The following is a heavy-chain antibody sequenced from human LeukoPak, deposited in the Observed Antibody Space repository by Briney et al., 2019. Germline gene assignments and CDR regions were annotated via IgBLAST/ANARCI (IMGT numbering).Heavy chain of an antibody. D-gene: IGHD3-22*01. Sequence: SETLSLTCTVSGGSISSSSYYWGWIRQPPGKGLEWIGSIYYSGSTYYNPSLKSRVTISVDTSKNQFSLKLSSVTAADTAVYYCARDSSGYQHAFDIWGQGTMVTVSS. CDR1: GGSISSSSYY. J-gene: IGHJ3*02. CDR2: IYYSGST. CDR3: ARDSSGYQHAFDI. V-gene: IGHV4-39*07.